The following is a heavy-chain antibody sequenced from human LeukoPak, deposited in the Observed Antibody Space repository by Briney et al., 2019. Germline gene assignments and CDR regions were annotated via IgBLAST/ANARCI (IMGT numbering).Heavy chain of an antibody. CDR1: GYSFTSYW. Sequence: GESLKIPCKGSGYSFTSYWTGWVGQRPAKGLEWMGIVYPGDFEATHSPSFQGQVTLSADRSISTAYLQWTSLKASDTAMSYCASLPGIFGVTENWFDPWGQGTLVTVSS. CDR3: ASLPGIFGVTENWFDP. J-gene: IGHJ5*02. D-gene: IGHD3-3*01. V-gene: IGHV5-51*01. CDR2: VYPGDFEA.